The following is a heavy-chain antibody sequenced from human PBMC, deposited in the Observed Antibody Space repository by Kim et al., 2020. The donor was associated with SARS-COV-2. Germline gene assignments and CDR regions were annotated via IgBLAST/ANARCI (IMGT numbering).Heavy chain of an antibody. Sequence: GESLKISCKASGYSFTIYWIGWVRQMPGKGLEWMGIIYPGDSDTRYSPSFQGQVTISADKSITTAYLQWSSLKASDTAMYYCARQTTGGGSLGVAFDIWGQGTILTASS. V-gene: IGHV5-51*01. J-gene: IGHJ3*02. CDR1: GYSFTIYW. CDR2: IYPGDSDT. CDR3: ARQTTGGGSLGVAFDI. D-gene: IGHD1-1*01.